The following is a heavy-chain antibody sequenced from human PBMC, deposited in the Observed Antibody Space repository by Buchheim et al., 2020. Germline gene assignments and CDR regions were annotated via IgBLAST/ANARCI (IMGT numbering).Heavy chain of an antibody. CDR2: IRSKAYGGTT. J-gene: IGHJ4*02. CDR1: GFTFGDYA. D-gene: IGHD3-22*01. Sequence: EVQLVESGGGLVQPGRSLRLSCTASGFTFGDYAMSWVRQAPGKGLEWVGFIRSKAYGGTTEYAASVKGRFTISRDDSKSIAYLQMNSLKTEDTAVYYCTRATPGDSVVVITLFDYWGQGTL. CDR3: TRATPGDSVVVITLFDY. V-gene: IGHV3-49*04.